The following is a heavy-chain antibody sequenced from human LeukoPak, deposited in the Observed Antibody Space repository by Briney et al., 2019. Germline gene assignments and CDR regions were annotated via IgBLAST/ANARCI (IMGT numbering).Heavy chain of an antibody. Sequence: PGGSLRLSCAASGFTFSSYWMHWVRQAPGKGLVWVSRINSDGSSTSYADSVKGRFTISRDNSKNTLYLQMNSLRAEDTAVYYCARERDPFYFDYWGQGTLVTVSS. CDR2: INSDGSST. CDR3: ARERDPFYFDY. J-gene: IGHJ4*02. V-gene: IGHV3-74*01. CDR1: GFTFSSYW.